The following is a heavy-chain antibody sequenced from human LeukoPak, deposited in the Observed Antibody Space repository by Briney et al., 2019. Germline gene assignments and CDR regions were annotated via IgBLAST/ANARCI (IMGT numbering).Heavy chain of an antibody. V-gene: IGHV1-2*02. J-gene: IGHJ4*02. D-gene: IGHD1-26*01. CDR3: ARDYSGSYNFDY. CDR1: GYTFTGYY. CDR2: INPNSGGT. Sequence: GASVKVSCKASGYTFTGYYMHWVRQAPGQGLEWMGWINPNSGGTNYAQKFQGRVTMTRDTSISTAYMELSRLRSDDTAVCYCARDYSGSYNFDYWGQGTLVTVSS.